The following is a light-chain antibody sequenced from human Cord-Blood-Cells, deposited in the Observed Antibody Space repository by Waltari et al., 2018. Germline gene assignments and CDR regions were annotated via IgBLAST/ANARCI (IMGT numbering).Light chain of an antibody. J-gene: IGKJ1*01. V-gene: IGKV1-8*01. Sequence: ALRMTQSPSSFSASTGDRVTITCRASQGISSYLAWYQQIPGKAPKLLIYAASTLQSGVPSRFSGSGSGTDFTLTISCLQSEDFATYYCQQYYSYPRTFGQGTKVEIK. CDR2: AAS. CDR3: QQYYSYPRT. CDR1: QGISSY.